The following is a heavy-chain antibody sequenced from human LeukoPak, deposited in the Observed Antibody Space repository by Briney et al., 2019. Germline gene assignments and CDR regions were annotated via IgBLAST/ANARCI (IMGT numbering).Heavy chain of an antibody. J-gene: IGHJ4*02. V-gene: IGHV4-39*07. CDR2: IYYSGST. Sequence: PSETLSLTCTVSGGSISSSSYYRGWIRQPPGKGLEWIGSIYYSGSTYYNPSLKSRVTISVDTSKNQFSLKLSSVTAADTAVYYCAETYYYDSSGFLWGQGTLVTVSS. CDR1: GGSISSSSYY. CDR3: AETYYYDSSGFL. D-gene: IGHD3-22*01.